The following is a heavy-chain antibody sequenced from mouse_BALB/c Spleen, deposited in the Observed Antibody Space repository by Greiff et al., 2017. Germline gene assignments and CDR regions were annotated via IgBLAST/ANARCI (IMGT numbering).Heavy chain of an antibody. CDR2: INPNNGGT. V-gene: IGHV1-18*01. CDR3: ARRAYYRSSYYAMDY. D-gene: IGHD2-14*01. CDR1: GYTFTDYT. J-gene: IGHJ4*01. Sequence: VQLQQSGPELVKPGASVKISCKTSGYTFTDYTMHWVKQSHGKSLEWIGGINPNNGGTSYNQKFKGTATLTVDKSSSTAYMELRSLTSEDAAVYYCARRAYYRSSYYAMDYWGQGTSVTVSS.